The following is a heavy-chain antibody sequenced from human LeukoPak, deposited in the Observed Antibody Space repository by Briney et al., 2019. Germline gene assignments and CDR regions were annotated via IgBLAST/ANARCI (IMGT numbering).Heavy chain of an antibody. D-gene: IGHD3-10*01. CDR1: GYTLTELS. CDR3: ATDQRGAGLGYRYGSGSYNGMDV. CDR2: FDPEDGET. J-gene: IGHJ6*02. V-gene: IGHV1-24*01. Sequence: ASVKVSCKVSGYTLTELSMHWVRQTPGKGLEWMGGFDPEDGETLYAQKFQGRVTMTEDTSTDTAYMELSSLRSEDTAVYYCATDQRGAGLGYRYGSGSYNGMDVWGQGTTVTVSS.